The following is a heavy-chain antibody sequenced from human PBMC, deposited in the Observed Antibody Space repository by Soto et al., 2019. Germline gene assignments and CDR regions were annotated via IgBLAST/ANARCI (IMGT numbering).Heavy chain of an antibody. CDR1: GFTFSSYG. D-gene: IGHD1-7*01. Sequence: QVQLVESGGGVIQPGRSLRLSCAASGFTFSSYGMHWVRQAPGKGLEWVAVIWYDGSNKYYADSVKGRFTISRDNSKNTLYLQMNSLRAEDTAVYYCARDSKTGITGTTALAEYGMDVWGQGTTVTVSS. J-gene: IGHJ6*02. V-gene: IGHV3-33*01. CDR2: IWYDGSNK. CDR3: ARDSKTGITGTTALAEYGMDV.